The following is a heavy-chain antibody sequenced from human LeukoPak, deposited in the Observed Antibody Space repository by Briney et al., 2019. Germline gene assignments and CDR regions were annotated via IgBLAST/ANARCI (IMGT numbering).Heavy chain of an antibody. CDR1: GYTLTELS. J-gene: IGHJ4*02. CDR2: FDPEDGET. CDR3: ATDTPYRSSTSCLDY. D-gene: IGHD2-2*01. Sequence: ASVKVSCKVSGYTLTELSMHWVRQAPGKGLEWMGGFDPEDGETIYAQKFQGRVTMTEDTSTDTAYMELSSLRSEDTAVYYCATDTPYRSSTSCLDYWGQGTLVTVSS. V-gene: IGHV1-24*01.